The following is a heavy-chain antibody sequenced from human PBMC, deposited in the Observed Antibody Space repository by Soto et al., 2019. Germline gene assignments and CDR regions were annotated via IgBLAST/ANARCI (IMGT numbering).Heavy chain of an antibody. D-gene: IGHD3-10*01. Sequence: EVQMLESGGGLVQPGGALRLSCVVSGFSLSTYALSWVRQAPGKGLEWVATISGGGDSTFYADFVKGRFTISRGSSRNTLSLQMNAPRADDTAVYYCAALVATLYGYFAHWGQGTLVTVSS. CDR2: ISGGGDST. CDR1: GFSLSTYA. J-gene: IGHJ4*02. CDR3: AALVATLYGYFAH. V-gene: IGHV3-23*01.